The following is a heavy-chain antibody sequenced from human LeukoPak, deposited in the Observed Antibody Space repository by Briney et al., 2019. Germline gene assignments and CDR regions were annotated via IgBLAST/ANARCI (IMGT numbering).Heavy chain of an antibody. D-gene: IGHD6-19*01. Sequence: PGGSLRLSCAASGFTFSGKWMHWVRQAPGKGLVWVSRVKGDGSSTSYADSVKGRFTISRDNAKNTLYLQMNSLRAEDTAVYYCARFYSSGAPFDYWGQGTLVTVSS. J-gene: IGHJ4*02. CDR3: ARFYSSGAPFDY. CDR2: VKGDGSST. CDR1: GFTFSGKW. V-gene: IGHV3-74*01.